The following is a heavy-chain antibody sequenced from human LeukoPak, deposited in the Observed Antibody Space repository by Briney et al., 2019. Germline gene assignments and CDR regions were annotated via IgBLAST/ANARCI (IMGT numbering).Heavy chain of an antibody. V-gene: IGHV3-21*01. D-gene: IGHD1-7*01. Sequence: PGGSLRPSCAASGFTFSSYSMNWVRQAPGKGLEWVSSISSSSSYIYYADSVKGRFTISRDNAKNSLYLQMNSLRAEDTAVYYCARDQELRPNYYYGMDVWGQGTTVTVSS. J-gene: IGHJ6*02. CDR1: GFTFSSYS. CDR2: ISSSSSYI. CDR3: ARDQELRPNYYYGMDV.